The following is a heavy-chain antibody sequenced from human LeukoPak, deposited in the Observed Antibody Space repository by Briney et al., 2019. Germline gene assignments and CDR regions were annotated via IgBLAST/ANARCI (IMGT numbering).Heavy chain of an antibody. D-gene: IGHD2-15*01. CDR3: ARHHTECYDY. V-gene: IGHV4-39*01. Sequence: SETLSLTCAVYGGSFSGYYWGWNRQPPGKGLEWIGSIYYSGSTYYNPSLKSRVTISVDTSKNQFSLKLSSVTAADTAVYYCARHHTECYDYWGQGTLVTVSS. J-gene: IGHJ4*02. CDR1: GGSFSGYY. CDR2: IYYSGST.